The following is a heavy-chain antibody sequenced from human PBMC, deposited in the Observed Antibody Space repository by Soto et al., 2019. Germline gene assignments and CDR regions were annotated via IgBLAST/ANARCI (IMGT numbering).Heavy chain of an antibody. CDR2: MSGSGGSP. J-gene: IGHJ2*01. V-gene: IGHV3-23*01. CDR1: GFTLSSYA. CDR3: AKESDFRDRIFWYFDR. D-gene: IGHD2-15*01. Sequence: EVQLLESGGGLVQPGGSLSLSCAASGFTLSSYAMGWVRQAPGTGLEWVTTMSGSGGSPYYADSVKGRFTISRDNSKNIRDLQMNSLRAEDTAVYYGAKESDFRDRIFWYFDRWGRGTLGTVSS.